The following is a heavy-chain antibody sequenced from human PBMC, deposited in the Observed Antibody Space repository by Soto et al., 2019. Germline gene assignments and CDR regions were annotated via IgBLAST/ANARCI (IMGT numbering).Heavy chain of an antibody. CDR3: ARRAETNGWNGFGADKYYFDF. CDR1: GYTFTSYD. J-gene: IGHJ4*02. D-gene: IGHD1-1*01. Sequence: ASVKVSCKASGYTFTSYDIFWVRQATGQGLEWMGWMNPNTGNSGYAQKFQGRVTMTSDTSISTAHMELSSLRSEDTAVYYCARRAETNGWNGFGADKYYFDFWGQGTLVTVSS. V-gene: IGHV1-8*01. CDR2: MNPNTGNS.